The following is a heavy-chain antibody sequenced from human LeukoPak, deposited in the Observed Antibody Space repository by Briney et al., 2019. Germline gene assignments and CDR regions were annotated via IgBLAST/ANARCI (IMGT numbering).Heavy chain of an antibody. Sequence: PGTSLRLSCAASGFTFRDYAMHWVRQPPGKGLKWVAVISFDGSNRYYADSVKGRFTISRDNSRNTLYLQMDSLRPEDTAVYSCARASNPDVDTASSNAFDIWGQGTMVTVSS. CDR1: GFTFRDYA. CDR3: ARASNPDVDTASSNAFDI. CDR2: ISFDGSNR. D-gene: IGHD5-18*01. V-gene: IGHV3-30*04. J-gene: IGHJ3*02.